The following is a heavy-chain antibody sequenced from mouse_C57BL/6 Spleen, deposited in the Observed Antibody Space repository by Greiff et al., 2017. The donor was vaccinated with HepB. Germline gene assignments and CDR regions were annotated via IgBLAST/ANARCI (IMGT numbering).Heavy chain of an antibody. Sequence: VQLQQSGTVLARPGASVKMSCKTSGYTFTSYWMHWVKQRPGQGLEWIGAIYPGNSDTSYNQKFKGKAKLTAVTSASTAYMELSSLTNEDSAVYYCQITTVVADAMDYWGQGTSVTVSS. CDR3: QITTVVADAMDY. J-gene: IGHJ4*01. D-gene: IGHD1-1*01. V-gene: IGHV1-5*01. CDR2: IYPGNSDT. CDR1: GYTFTSYW.